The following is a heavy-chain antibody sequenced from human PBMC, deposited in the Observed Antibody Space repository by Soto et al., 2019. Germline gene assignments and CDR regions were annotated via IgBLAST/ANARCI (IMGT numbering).Heavy chain of an antibody. CDR3: ARDPYQSSWYSIRPLYYYYGMDV. CDR2: IIPIFGTA. D-gene: IGHD6-13*01. J-gene: IGHJ6*02. CDR1: GGTFSSYA. Sequence: SVKVSCKASGGTFSSYAISWVRQAPGQGLEWMGGIIPIFGTANYAQKFQGRVTITADESTSTAYMELSSLRSEDTAVYYCARDPYQSSWYSIRPLYYYYGMDVWGQGTTVTVSS. V-gene: IGHV1-69*13.